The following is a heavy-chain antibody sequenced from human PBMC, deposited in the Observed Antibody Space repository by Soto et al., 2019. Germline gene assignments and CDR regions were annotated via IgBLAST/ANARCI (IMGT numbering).Heavy chain of an antibody. J-gene: IGHJ4*01. V-gene: IGHV3-15*07. CDR1: GFTFTNAW. D-gene: IGHD3-10*01. Sequence: GGSLRLSCAASGFTFTNAWKNWVRQALGKGLEWVGRIKSKTDGGTTDYAEPVKGRFAISRDDSNNMVYLQMNSLKIEDTAVYYCTLYSYYTNQRVLLSYCARGTLDPGSS. CDR2: IKSKTDGGTT. CDR3: TLYSYYTNQRVLLSY.